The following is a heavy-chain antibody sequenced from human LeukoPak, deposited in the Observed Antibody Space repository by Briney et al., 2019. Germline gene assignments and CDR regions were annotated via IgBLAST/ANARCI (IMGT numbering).Heavy chain of an antibody. J-gene: IGHJ4*02. D-gene: IGHD3-10*01. CDR3: ARDQGLWFGESFAFDY. CDR2: IKQDGSEK. V-gene: IGHV3-7*01. CDR1: GFTFSSYW. Sequence: GGSLRLSCAASGFTFSSYWMSWVRQAPGKGLEWVANIKQDGSEKYYVDSVKGRFTISRDNAKNSLYLQMNSLRAEDTAVYYCARDQGLWFGESFAFDYWGQGTLVTVSS.